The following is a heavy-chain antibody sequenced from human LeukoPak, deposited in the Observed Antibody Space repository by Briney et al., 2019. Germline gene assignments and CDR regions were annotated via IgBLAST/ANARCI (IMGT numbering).Heavy chain of an antibody. CDR3: AKANKLWFGELPVGMDV. Sequence: GGSLRLSCAASGFTFSSYSMNWVRQAPGKGLEWVSSISSSSSYIYYADSVKSRFTISGDNAKNSLYLQMNSLRDEDTAVYYCAKANKLWFGELPVGMDVWGKGTTVTVSS. CDR1: GFTFSSYS. D-gene: IGHD3-10*01. CDR2: ISSSSSYI. V-gene: IGHV3-21*01. J-gene: IGHJ6*04.